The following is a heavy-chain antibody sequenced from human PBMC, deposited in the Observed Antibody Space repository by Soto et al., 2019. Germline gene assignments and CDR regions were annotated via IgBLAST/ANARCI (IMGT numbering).Heavy chain of an antibody. J-gene: IGHJ4*02. CDR2: IYYSGGT. CDR1: GGSISNVNNY. Sequence: QMQLQESGPGLVKPSQTLSLTCNVSGGSISNVNNYWSWIRHVPGKGLEWVGYIYYSGGTHYNPSLKRRLTISVDTSQNQFSMKLNSVTAADTAVYYCAREGGHGVDSWGQGALVTVSS. CDR3: AREGGHGVDS. D-gene: IGHD3-16*01. V-gene: IGHV4-31*03.